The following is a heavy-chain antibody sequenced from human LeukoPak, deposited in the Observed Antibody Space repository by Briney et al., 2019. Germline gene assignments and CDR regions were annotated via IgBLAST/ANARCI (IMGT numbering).Heavy chain of an antibody. CDR3: ARNAPPDIVVVPAANDAFDI. CDR2: IYYSGST. Sequence: SETLSPTCTVSGGSISSYYWSWIRQPPGKGLEWIGYIYYSGSTNYNPSLKSRVTISVDTSKNQFSLKLSSVTAADTAVYYCARNAPPDIVVVPAANDAFDIWGQGTMVTVSS. J-gene: IGHJ3*02. V-gene: IGHV4-59*08. CDR1: GGSISSYY. D-gene: IGHD2-2*01.